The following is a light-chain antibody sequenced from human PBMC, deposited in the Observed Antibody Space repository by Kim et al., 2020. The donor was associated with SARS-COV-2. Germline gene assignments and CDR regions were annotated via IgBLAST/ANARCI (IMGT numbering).Light chain of an antibody. CDR2: DNN. J-gene: IGLJ1*01. V-gene: IGLV1-51*01. CDR1: SSNSGNNY. Sequence: GQKGTISCSGSSSNSGNNYVSWYQQLPGTAPKLLIYDNNKRPSGIPDRFSGSKSGTSATLGITGLQTGDEADYYCGTWDSSLSAGVFGTGTKVTVL. CDR3: GTWDSSLSAGV.